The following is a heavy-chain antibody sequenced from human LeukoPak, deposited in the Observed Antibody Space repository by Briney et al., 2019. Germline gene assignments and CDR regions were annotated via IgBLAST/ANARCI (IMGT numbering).Heavy chain of an antibody. CDR3: AICRTTSNTDS. CDR2: INPSGGST. Sequence: GASVKVSCKASGYTFTDYYVHWVRQAPGQGLEWMGIINPSGGSTNYAQRFQGRVTVTRDTSTSTVYMELRSLRSEDTAVYYCAICRTTSNTDSWGQGTLVTVSS. V-gene: IGHV1-46*01. CDR1: GYTFTDYY. J-gene: IGHJ4*02. D-gene: IGHD2-2*01.